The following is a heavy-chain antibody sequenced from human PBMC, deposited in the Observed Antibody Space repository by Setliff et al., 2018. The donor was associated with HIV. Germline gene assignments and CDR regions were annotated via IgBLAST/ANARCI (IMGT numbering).Heavy chain of an antibody. J-gene: IGHJ4*02. Sequence: GGSLRLSCAASGFTFSNYAMHWVRQAPGKGLEWVAVISYDGSNKYYADSVKGRFTISRDNAKNSLYLQMNSLRVEDTAVYYCAKLYCGGACYSADWDYLDSWGQGTLVTVSS. D-gene: IGHD2-21*02. CDR2: ISYDGSNK. CDR1: GFTFSNYA. V-gene: IGHV3-30-3*02. CDR3: AKLYCGGACYSADWDYLDS.